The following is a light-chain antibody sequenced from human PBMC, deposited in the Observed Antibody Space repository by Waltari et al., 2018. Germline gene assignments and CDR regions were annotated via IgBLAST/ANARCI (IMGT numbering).Light chain of an antibody. CDR1: QSVSSN. J-gene: IGKJ2*01. V-gene: IGKV3-15*01. Sequence: EIVMTQSPATLSVSPGHRATLSCRASQSVSSNLAWYQQKPGQAPRLLIYGASTRATGIPARFSGSGSGTEFTLTISSMQSEDFAVYYCQQYNNWPPMYTFGQGTKLEI. CDR2: GAS. CDR3: QQYNNWPPMYT.